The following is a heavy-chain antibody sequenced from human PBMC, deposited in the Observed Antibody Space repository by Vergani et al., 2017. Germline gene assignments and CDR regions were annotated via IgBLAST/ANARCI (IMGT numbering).Heavy chain of an antibody. CDR3: TTGIVVVPAALRAFDI. J-gene: IGHJ3*02. Sequence: EVQLVESGGGLVKPGGSLRLSCAASGFTFSNAWMSWVRQAPGKGLEWVGRIKSKTDGGTTDYAAHVKGRFTISRDDSKNTLYLQMNSLKTEDTAVYYCTTGIVVVPAALRAFDIWGQGTMVTVSS. CDR1: GFTFSNAW. CDR2: IKSKTDGGTT. V-gene: IGHV3-15*01. D-gene: IGHD2-2*01.